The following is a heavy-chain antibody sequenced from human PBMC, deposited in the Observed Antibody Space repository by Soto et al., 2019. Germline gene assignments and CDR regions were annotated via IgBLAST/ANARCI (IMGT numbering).Heavy chain of an antibody. J-gene: IGHJ6*02. CDR1: GFTFSSAW. Sequence: GGSLRLSCAASGFTFSSAWMSWVRQAPGKGLEWVGRIKSKTDGGTTDYAAPVKGRFTISRDDSKNTLYLQMNSLKTEDTAVYYCTTDMDNYYYYGMDVWGQGTTVTVSS. D-gene: IGHD3-10*01. V-gene: IGHV3-15*01. CDR3: TTDMDNYYYYGMDV. CDR2: IKSKTDGGTT.